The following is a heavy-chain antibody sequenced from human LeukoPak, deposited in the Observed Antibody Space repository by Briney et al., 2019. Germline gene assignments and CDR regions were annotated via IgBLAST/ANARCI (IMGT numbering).Heavy chain of an antibody. CDR2: IYYSGST. V-gene: IGHV4-39*01. D-gene: IGHD2/OR15-2a*01. CDR3: ARPRQGTLSYVDS. Sequence: SETLSLICTVSGGSISSGTYYWAWIRQPPGKGLERIGSIYYSGSTYYNPSLKSRVTIFRDTSKNQFSLNLNSVTAADTAVYYCARPRQGTLSYVDSWGQGTLVTVSS. CDR1: GGSISSGTYY. J-gene: IGHJ4*02.